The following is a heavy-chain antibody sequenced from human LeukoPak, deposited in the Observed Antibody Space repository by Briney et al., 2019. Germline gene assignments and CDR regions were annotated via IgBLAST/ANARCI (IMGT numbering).Heavy chain of an antibody. CDR2: ISYDGSNK. Sequence: GGSLRLSCAASGFTFSSYAMYWVRQAPGKGLEWVAVISYDGSNKVYADSVKGRFTISRDDSKDTLYLQMNSLRPEDTAVYYCARDPSIAAAAPWFDPWGQGTLVTVSS. D-gene: IGHD6-13*01. J-gene: IGHJ5*02. V-gene: IGHV3-30-3*01. CDR3: ARDPSIAAAAPWFDP. CDR1: GFTFSSYA.